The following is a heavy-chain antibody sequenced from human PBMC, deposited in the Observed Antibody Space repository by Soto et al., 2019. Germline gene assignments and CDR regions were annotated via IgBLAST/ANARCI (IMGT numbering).Heavy chain of an antibody. V-gene: IGHV1-3*01. CDR1: GYTFTSYA. Sequence: QVQLVQSGAEVKKPGASVKVSCKASGYTFTSYAMHWVRQAPGQRLEWMGWINAGNGNTKYSQKFPGRVTITRDTSASTAYMELSRLRSEDTAVYYCARGYCSSTNCYPYYYYYMDVWGKGTTVTVSS. CDR2: INAGNGNT. J-gene: IGHJ6*03. CDR3: ARGYCSSTNCYPYYYYYMDV. D-gene: IGHD2-2*01.